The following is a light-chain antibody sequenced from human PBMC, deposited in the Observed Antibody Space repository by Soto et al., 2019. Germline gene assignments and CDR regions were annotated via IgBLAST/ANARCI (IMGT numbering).Light chain of an antibody. Sequence: DIQMTQSPSSLSASVGDRVTITCRASQSITSCLNWYQQKPAKAPKLLIYAASSLQSGVPSRFSGSGSGTDFTLTISSLQPKDFATYYCQQSDSTPYTFGQGTKLEIK. CDR3: QQSDSTPYT. CDR1: QSITSC. V-gene: IGKV1-39*01. J-gene: IGKJ2*01. CDR2: AAS.